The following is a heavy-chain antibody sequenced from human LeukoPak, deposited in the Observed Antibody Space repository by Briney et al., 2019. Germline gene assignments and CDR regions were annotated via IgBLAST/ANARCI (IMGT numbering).Heavy chain of an antibody. CDR3: AKTRNHAFDI. CDR2: LSASDGNT. Sequence: ASVNVSCRASGYTFTSYGISWVRQAPGRGLEWMGWLSASDGNTNYAQKLQGRVTMTTDTSTSTVYMELRSLRSDDTAVYYCAKTRNHAFDIWGQGTMVTVSS. D-gene: IGHD1-14*01. V-gene: IGHV1-18*01. CDR1: GYTFTSYG. J-gene: IGHJ3*02.